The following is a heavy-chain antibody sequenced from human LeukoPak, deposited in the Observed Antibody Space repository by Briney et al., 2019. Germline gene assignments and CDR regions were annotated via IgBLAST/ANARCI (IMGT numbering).Heavy chain of an antibody. Sequence: SETLSLTCTVSGGSISCSSYYWGWIRQPPGKGLEWIGSIYYSGSTYYNPSLKSRVTISVDTSKNQFSLKLSSVTAADTAVYYCARDSPGYSSSSNWFDPWGQGTLVTVSS. V-gene: IGHV4-39*07. CDR2: IYYSGST. J-gene: IGHJ5*02. D-gene: IGHD6-13*01. CDR1: GGSISCSSYY. CDR3: ARDSPGYSSSSNWFDP.